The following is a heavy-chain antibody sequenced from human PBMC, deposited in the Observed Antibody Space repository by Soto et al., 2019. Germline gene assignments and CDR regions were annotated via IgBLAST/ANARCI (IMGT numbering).Heavy chain of an antibody. CDR1: GGSISSVDYY. J-gene: IGHJ4*02. CDR3: ARRCPGLLSSSWTVFDY. Sequence: SETLSLTCTVSGGSISSVDYYWSWIRQPPGKGLEWIGNIYYTGTTYYNPSLKSRVTISVDTSKNPFSLKLSSVTAADTAVYYCARRCPGLLSSSWTVFDYRGQRTPVTVSS. V-gene: IGHV4-30-4*01. D-gene: IGHD6-13*01. CDR2: IYYTGTT.